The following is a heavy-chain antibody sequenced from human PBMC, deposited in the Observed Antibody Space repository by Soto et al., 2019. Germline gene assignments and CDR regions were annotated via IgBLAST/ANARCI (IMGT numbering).Heavy chain of an antibody. V-gene: IGHV3-33*01. D-gene: IGHD2-2*01. J-gene: IGHJ5*02. CDR3: ARARKEGSRVGCDP. Sequence: QVQLVESGGGVVQPGRSLRLSCAASGFTFSSYGMHWVRQAPGKGLEWVAVIWYDGSNKYYADSVKGRFTISRDTSKNTLYLQKNSPRAEDTAVYYCARARKEGSRVGCDPWGQGTLVNVSS. CDR2: IWYDGSNK. CDR1: GFTFSSYG.